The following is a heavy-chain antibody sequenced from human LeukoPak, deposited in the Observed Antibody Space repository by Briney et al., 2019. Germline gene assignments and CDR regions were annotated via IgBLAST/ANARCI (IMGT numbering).Heavy chain of an antibody. D-gene: IGHD2-15*01. Sequence: PGGSLRLSCAASGFTFSSYGMHWVRQAPGKGLEWVTVIWYDGSNKYNADSVKGRFTISRDNSKNTVYLQMNSPRAEDTAVYYCAKGGVKYCSGDSCDDYFDYWGQGTLVTVSS. V-gene: IGHV3-33*06. CDR1: GFTFSSYG. CDR2: IWYDGSNK. CDR3: AKGGVKYCSGDSCDDYFDY. J-gene: IGHJ4*02.